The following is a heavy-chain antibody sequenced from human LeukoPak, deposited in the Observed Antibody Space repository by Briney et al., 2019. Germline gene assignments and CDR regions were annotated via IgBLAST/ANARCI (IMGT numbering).Heavy chain of an antibody. CDR2: ITSKAYGGTT. J-gene: IGHJ4*02. CDR1: GFTFSSYS. CDR3: TREVERGGSYWGGDY. D-gene: IGHD1-26*01. V-gene: IGHV3-49*04. Sequence: GGSLRLSCAASGFTFSSYSMNWVRQAPGKGLEWVGLITSKAYGGTTEFAASVKGRFSISRDESKPIAYLQMNSLKIEDTAVYYCTREVERGGSYWGGDYWGQGTLVTVSS.